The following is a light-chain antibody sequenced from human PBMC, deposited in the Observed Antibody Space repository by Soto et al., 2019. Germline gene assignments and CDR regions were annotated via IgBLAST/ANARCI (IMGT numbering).Light chain of an antibody. CDR3: QQYNTYVT. CDR1: QTISSW. J-gene: IGKJ4*01. Sequence: IHMTHSPSTLSGSVVYRVTITFRASQTISSWLAWYQQKPGKAPKLLIYKASSLESGVPSRFSGSGSGTEFTLTISSLQSDDFATYYCQQYNTYVTFGGGTKVDIK. CDR2: KAS. V-gene: IGKV1-5*03.